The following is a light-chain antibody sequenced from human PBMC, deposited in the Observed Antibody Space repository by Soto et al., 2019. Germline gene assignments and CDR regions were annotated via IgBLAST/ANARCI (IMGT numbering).Light chain of an antibody. CDR2: DVS. V-gene: IGLV2-11*01. CDR3: CSYAGSYTVYV. Sequence: QSALTQPRSVSGSPGQSVTISCTGTSSDVGGYKYVSWYQQHPGKAPKLMIYDVSERPSGVPNRFSASKSGSTASLTISGLQPEDEADYYCCSYAGSYTVYVFGTGTKLTVL. J-gene: IGLJ1*01. CDR1: SSDVGGYKY.